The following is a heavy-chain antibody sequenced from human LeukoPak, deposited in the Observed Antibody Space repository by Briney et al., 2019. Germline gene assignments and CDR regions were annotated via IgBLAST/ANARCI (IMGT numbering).Heavy chain of an antibody. CDR1: GFTFSSYG. V-gene: IGHV3-33*01. D-gene: IGHD3-9*01. CDR3: ARSTSSEYDIYHFDY. Sequence: PGGSLRLSCAASGFTFSSYGMHWVRQAPGKGLEWVAVIWYDENNKYYADSVKGRFTISRDNSKNTLYLQMNSLRAEDTAVYYCARSTSSEYDIYHFDYWGQGTLVTVSS. J-gene: IGHJ4*02. CDR2: IWYDENNK.